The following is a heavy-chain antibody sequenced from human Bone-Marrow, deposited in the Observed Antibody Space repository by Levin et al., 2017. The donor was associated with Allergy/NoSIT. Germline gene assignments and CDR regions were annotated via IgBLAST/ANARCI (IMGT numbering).Heavy chain of an antibody. V-gene: IGHV4-59*01. CDR1: GGSISSYY. Sequence: GSLRLSCTVSGGSISSYYWSWIRQPPGKGLECIGYISYSGSTNYSPSLKSRVTISLDSSKKHFSLKVNSVTAADTAVYYCARVSTTFDDWGQGTLVTVSS. D-gene: IGHD1-14*01. CDR2: ISYSGST. J-gene: IGHJ4*02. CDR3: ARVSTTFDD.